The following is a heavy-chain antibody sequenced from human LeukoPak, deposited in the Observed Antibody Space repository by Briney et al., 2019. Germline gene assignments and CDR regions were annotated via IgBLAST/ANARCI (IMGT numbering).Heavy chain of an antibody. J-gene: IGHJ5*02. CDR3: ARGGAVAEASNWFDP. V-gene: IGHV1-2*02. CDR2: INPNSGGT. D-gene: IGHD6-19*01. CDR1: GYTFTGYY. Sequence: ASVKVSCKASGYTFTGYYMHWVRQAPGQGLEWMGWINPNSGGTNYAQKFQGRVTMTGDTSISTAYMELSRLRSDDTAVYYCARGGAVAEASNWFDPWGQGTLVTVSS.